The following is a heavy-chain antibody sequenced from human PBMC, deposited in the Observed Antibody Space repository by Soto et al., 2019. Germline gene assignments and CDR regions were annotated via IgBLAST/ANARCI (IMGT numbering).Heavy chain of an antibody. CDR1: GYTFTSYD. Sequence: GASVKVSCKASGYTFTSYDINWVRQATGQGLEWMGWMNPNSGNTGYAQKFQGRVTMTRNTSISTAYMELSSLRSEDTAVYYCARRTMYCSSTSCQDYYYYGMDVWGQGTTVTV. CDR2: MNPNSGNT. D-gene: IGHD2-2*01. V-gene: IGHV1-8*01. CDR3: ARRTMYCSSTSCQDYYYYGMDV. J-gene: IGHJ6*02.